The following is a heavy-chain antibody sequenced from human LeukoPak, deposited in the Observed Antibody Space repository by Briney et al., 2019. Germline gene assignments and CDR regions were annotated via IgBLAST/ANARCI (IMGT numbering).Heavy chain of an antibody. Sequence: GXGLEXVAVIYYDGSNKYYADSVKGRFTISRDNSKNTLYLEINSLRAEDTALYYCARDRDGSSYFDYWGLGTLVTVSS. J-gene: IGHJ4*02. CDR2: IYYDGSNK. D-gene: IGHD1-26*01. CDR3: ARDRDGSSYFDY. V-gene: IGHV3-33*01.